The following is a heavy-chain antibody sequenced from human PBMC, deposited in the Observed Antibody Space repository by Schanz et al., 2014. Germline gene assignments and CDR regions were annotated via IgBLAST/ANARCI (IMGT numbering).Heavy chain of an antibody. CDR2: ITRQGTT. CDR1: GFTVNNYA. J-gene: IGHJ4*02. D-gene: IGHD6-19*01. Sequence: AQLVESGGGLAQPGGSLRLSCTVSGFTVNNYAMNWVRQAPGRGLEWVSGITRQGTTYYADFVKGRFSISRDLSSNTLYLQMNSLRADDSAIYYCAKDHPSSGWPAFDVWGQGTQVTVSS. V-gene: IGHV3-23*04. CDR3: AKDHPSSGWPAFDV.